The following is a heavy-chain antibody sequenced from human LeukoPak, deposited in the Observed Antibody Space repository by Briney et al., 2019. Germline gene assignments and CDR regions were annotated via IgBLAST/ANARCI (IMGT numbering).Heavy chain of an antibody. D-gene: IGHD6-19*01. J-gene: IGHJ6*02. CDR2: INHSGST. V-gene: IGHV4-34*01. CDR1: GGSFSGYY. CDR3: ARGLLRRIAVAAYQNYYFHVMDV. Sequence: SETLSLTCAVYGGSFSGYYWSWIRQPPGKGLEWIGEINHSGSTNYNPSLKSRVTISVDTSKNQFSLKLSSVTAADTAVYYCARGLLRRIAVAAYQNYYFHVMDVWGQGTTVTVSS.